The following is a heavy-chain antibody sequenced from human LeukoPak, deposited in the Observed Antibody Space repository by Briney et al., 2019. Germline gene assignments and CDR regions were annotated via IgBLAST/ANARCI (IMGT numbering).Heavy chain of an antibody. J-gene: IGHJ4*02. V-gene: IGHV4-30-2*01. D-gene: IGHD3-10*01. Sequence: SETLSLTCTVSGGSISSGGYYWSWIRQPPGKGLEWIGYIYHSGSTYYNPSLKSRVTISVDRSKNQFSLKLSSVTAADTAVYYCARVGTPTAPPPPPLIDNWGQGTLVTVSS. CDR3: ARVGTPTAPPPPPLIDN. CDR2: IYHSGST. CDR1: GGSISSGGYY.